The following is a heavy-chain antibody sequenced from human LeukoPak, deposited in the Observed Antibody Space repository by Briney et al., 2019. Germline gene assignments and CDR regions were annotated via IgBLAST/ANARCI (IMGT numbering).Heavy chain of an antibody. V-gene: IGHV3-33*01. CDR2: IWHDGSEK. Sequence: GGSLRLSCAASGFTFSDYGMHWVRQAPGEGLEWVAVIWHDGSEKYYGGSVKGRFTISRDDSKNTVYLQMNSLRVEDSAVYYCARDPGAFPYFFDYWGQGTLVTVSS. J-gene: IGHJ4*02. CDR3: ARDPGAFPYFFDY. D-gene: IGHD4/OR15-4a*01. CDR1: GFTFSDYG.